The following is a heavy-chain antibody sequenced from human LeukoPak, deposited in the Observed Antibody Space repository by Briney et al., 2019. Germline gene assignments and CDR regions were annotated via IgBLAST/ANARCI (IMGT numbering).Heavy chain of an antibody. D-gene: IGHD5-12*01. CDR1: GFTFSTYW. CDR2: VKQDGSEK. CDR3: VRVRLVTTQYDAFAM. V-gene: IGHV3-7*04. Sequence: GGSLRLSCAASGFTFSTYWMTWVRQAPGKGLEWVANVKQDGSEKYYVDSVKGRFTISRDNTKNSLYLQMDSLRAEDTAVYFCVRVRLVTTQYDAFAMWGQGTMVTVSS. J-gene: IGHJ3*02.